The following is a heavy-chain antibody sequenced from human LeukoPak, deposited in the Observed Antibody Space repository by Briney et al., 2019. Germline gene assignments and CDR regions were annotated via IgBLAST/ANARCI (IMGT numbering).Heavy chain of an antibody. D-gene: IGHD6-6*01. J-gene: IGHJ3*02. CDR2: INPNSGGT. V-gene: IGHV1-2*02. Sequence: ASVKVSCKASEYTFTGYYMHWVRQAPGQGLEWMGWINPNSGGTNYAQKFQGRVTMTRDTSISTAYMELSRLRSDDTAVYYCARDKRIAARRTDAFDIWGQGTMVTVSS. CDR1: EYTFTGYY. CDR3: ARDKRIAARRTDAFDI.